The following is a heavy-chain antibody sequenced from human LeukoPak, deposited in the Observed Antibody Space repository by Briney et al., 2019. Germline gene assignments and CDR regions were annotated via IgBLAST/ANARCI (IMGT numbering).Heavy chain of an antibody. J-gene: IGHJ4*02. D-gene: IGHD3-3*01. CDR2: ISYDGSNK. Sequence: GGSLRLSCAASGFTFSSYAMHWVRQAPGKGLEWVAVISYDGSNKYYADSVKGRFTISRDNSKNTLYLQMNSLRAEDAAVYYCIKGIDDFWSGYFPPWDFDYWGQGTLVTVSS. CDR1: GFTFSSYA. V-gene: IGHV3-30-3*01. CDR3: IKGIDDFWSGYFPPWDFDY.